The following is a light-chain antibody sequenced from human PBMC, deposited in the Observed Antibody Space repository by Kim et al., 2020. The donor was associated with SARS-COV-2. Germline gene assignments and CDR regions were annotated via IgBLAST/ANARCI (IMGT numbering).Light chain of an antibody. V-gene: IGLV1-40*01. CDR1: SSNIGAGYD. CDR2: DNT. CDR3: QSYDSSLSGFYV. J-gene: IGLJ1*01. Sequence: QSVLTQPPSVSGAPGQRVTISCTGSSSNIGAGYDVHWYQQVPGTVPKLLIYDNTNRPSGVPDRFSGSNSGTSASLAITGLQAEDEADYYCQSYDSSLSGFYVFGTGTKSPS.